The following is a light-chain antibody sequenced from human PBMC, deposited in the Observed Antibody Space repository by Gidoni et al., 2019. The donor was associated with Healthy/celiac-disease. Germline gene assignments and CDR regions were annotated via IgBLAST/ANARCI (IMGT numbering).Light chain of an antibody. CDR3: QQRSNWRWT. CDR2: DAS. Sequence: EIVLTQSPATLSLSPGDRATLSCRASQSVYTYLAWYQQKPGQAPRLLIYDASKRATGIPARFSGSGYGTDFTLTISSLEPEDFAVYYCQQRSNWRWTFGQGTKMEIK. V-gene: IGKV3-11*01. CDR1: QSVYTY. J-gene: IGKJ1*01.